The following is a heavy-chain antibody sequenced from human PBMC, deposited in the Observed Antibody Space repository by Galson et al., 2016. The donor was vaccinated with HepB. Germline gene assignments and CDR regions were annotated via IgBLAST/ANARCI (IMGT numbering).Heavy chain of an antibody. CDR2: IYSGGTT. Sequence: SLRLSCAASGFSFSRNYMRWVRQAPGKGLEWVSLIYSGGTTYYADYVKGRFIISRDKSKNALYLQMNSLTAADTAVYYCATYQGPPDYYFYMDVWGKGTPVTVSS. CDR3: ATYQGPPDYYFYMDV. CDR1: GFSFSRNY. J-gene: IGHJ6*03. D-gene: IGHD2-2*01. V-gene: IGHV3-53*01.